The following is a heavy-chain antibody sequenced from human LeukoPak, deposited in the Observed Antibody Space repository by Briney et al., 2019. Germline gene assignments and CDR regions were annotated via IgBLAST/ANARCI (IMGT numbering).Heavy chain of an antibody. CDR2: ISSSGFTI. D-gene: IGHD4-11*01. CDR3: VRGVPKTSYYYYYMDV. V-gene: IGHV3-48*01. Sequence: GGSLRLSCAVSGFTCSDYSMNWVRQAPGKGLEWVSYISSSGFTINYADSVKGRFTISRDNAKNSLYLQMNSLRAEDTAVYYCVRGVPKTSYYYYYMDVWGKGTTVTVSS. CDR1: GFTCSDYS. J-gene: IGHJ6*03.